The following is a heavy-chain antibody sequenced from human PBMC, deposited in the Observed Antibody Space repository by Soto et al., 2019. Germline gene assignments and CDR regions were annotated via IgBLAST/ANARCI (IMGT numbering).Heavy chain of an antibody. CDR1: GDIFTNYW. D-gene: IGHD3-3*01. Sequence: GEGLNISCGGSGDIFTNYWIGWVRQLPGKGLEWMGMIYPDDSDTKYSPPFQGQVTFSADKSINTAYLQGSSPKASDTAIYYCARLEWLSLAAWFDPWGQGTLVTVSS. CDR3: ARLEWLSLAAWFDP. J-gene: IGHJ5*02. V-gene: IGHV5-51*01. CDR2: IYPDDSDT.